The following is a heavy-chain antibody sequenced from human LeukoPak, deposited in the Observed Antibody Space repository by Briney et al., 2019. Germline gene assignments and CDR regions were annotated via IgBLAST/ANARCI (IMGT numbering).Heavy chain of an antibody. CDR2: IFDNGST. D-gene: IGHD3-10*01. Sequence: PSETLSLTCTVSGGSISGGGYYWSWIRQHPGKGLEWIGYIFDNGSTDYNPSLKSRVTISVDTSKNQLSLKLRSLTATDTAVYYCARESYGSGSNYYWGQGTLVTVSS. CDR1: GGSISGGGYY. V-gene: IGHV4-31*03. CDR3: ARESYGSGSNYY. J-gene: IGHJ4*02.